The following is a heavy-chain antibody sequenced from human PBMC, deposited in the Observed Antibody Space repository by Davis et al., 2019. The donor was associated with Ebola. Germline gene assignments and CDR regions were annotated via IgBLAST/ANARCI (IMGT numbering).Heavy chain of an antibody. CDR1: GFTFSGFW. CDR2: ISGSGGST. CDR3: AKDRLRLWLGES. J-gene: IGHJ5*02. V-gene: IGHV3-23*01. Sequence: GESLKISCAASGFTFSGFWMTWVRQAPGKGLEWVSGISGSGGSTYYADSVKGRFTISRDNSENMLYLQMNSLRAEDTAVYYCAKDRLRLWLGESSGQGTLVTISS. D-gene: IGHD3-10*01.